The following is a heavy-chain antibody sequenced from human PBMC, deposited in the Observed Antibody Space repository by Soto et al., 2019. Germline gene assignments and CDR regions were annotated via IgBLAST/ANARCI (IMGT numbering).Heavy chain of an antibody. CDR2: LSYSGST. J-gene: IGHJ3*02. V-gene: IGHV4-31*03. D-gene: IGHD3-3*01. CDR1: GGSFSGGGYY. CDR3: ARTSIFGVVLNAFDI. Sequence: SETLSLTCTVSGGSFSGGGYYWSWIRQHPGKGLEWMGYLSYSGSTKYKPSLQSRITISVETSKNQFSLRLTSVTAADTAIYFCARTSIFGVVLNAFDIWGQGTLVTVSS.